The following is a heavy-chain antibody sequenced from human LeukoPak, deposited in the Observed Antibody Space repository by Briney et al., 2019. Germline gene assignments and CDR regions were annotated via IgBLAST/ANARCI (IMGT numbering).Heavy chain of an antibody. J-gene: IGHJ5*02. CDR1: GFTFSSYA. V-gene: IGHV3-23*01. Sequence: PGGSLRLSCGASGFTFSSYAMSWVRQAPGEGLEWVSAISGSGGSTYYADSVKGRFTISRDNYKNTLHLQMNSLRAEDTAVYYCAKDDRRYCSSTSCLDSFDPWGQGTLVTVSS. CDR2: ISGSGGST. D-gene: IGHD2-2*01. CDR3: AKDDRRYCSSTSCLDSFDP.